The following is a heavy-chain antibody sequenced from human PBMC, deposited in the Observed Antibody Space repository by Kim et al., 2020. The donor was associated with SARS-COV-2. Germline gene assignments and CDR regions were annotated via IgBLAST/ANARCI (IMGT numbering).Heavy chain of an antibody. CDR2: IIPILGIA. J-gene: IGHJ6*02. Sequence: SVKVSCKASGGTFSSYTISWVRQAPGQGLEWMGRIIPILGIANYAQKFQGRVTITADKSTSTAYMELSSLRSEDTAVYYCARDPGGVATIGPPSGPQYYYYYGMDVWGQGTTVTVSS. CDR1: GGTFSSYT. CDR3: ARDPGGVATIGPPSGPQYYYYYGMDV. D-gene: IGHD5-12*01. V-gene: IGHV1-69*04.